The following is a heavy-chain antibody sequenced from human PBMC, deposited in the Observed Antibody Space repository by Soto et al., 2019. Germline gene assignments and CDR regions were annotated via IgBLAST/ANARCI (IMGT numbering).Heavy chain of an antibody. D-gene: IGHD6-13*01. CDR2: IYPGDSDT. V-gene: IGHV5-51*01. J-gene: IGHJ6*02. CDR1: GYSFTSYW. Sequence: GESLKISCKGSGYSFTSYWIGWVRQMPGKGLEWMGIIYPGDSDTRYSPSFQGQVTISADKSISTAYLQWSSLKASDTAMYYCARTPHIAAGPGSYYYYGMDVWGQGTTVTV. CDR3: ARTPHIAAGPGSYYYYGMDV.